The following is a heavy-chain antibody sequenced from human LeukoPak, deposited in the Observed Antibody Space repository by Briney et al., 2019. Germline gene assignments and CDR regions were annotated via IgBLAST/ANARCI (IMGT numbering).Heavy chain of an antibody. CDR1: GYTFTSYG. J-gene: IGHJ5*02. V-gene: IGHV1-18*01. CDR2: ISAYNGNT. CDR3: ARNAGYCSSTSCLRRFDP. Sequence: ASVKVSCKASGYTFTSYGISWVRQAPGQGLEWMGWISAYNGNTNYAQKLQGRVTMTTDTSTSTAYMELRSLRSDDTAVYYCARNAGYCSSTSCLRRFDPWGQGTLVTVSS. D-gene: IGHD2-2*01.